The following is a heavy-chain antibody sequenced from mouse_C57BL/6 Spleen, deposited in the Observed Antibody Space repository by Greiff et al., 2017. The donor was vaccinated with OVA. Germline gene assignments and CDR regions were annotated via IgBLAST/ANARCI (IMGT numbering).Heavy chain of an antibody. CDR2: ISYDGSN. V-gene: IGHV3-6*01. J-gene: IGHJ1*03. CDR1: GYSITSGYY. D-gene: IGHD4-1*01. CDR3: ATGTGYFDV. Sequence: VQLKESGPGLVKPSQSLSLTCSVTGYSITSGYYWNWIRQFPGNKLEWMGYISYDGSNNYNPSLKNRISITRDTSKNQFFLKLNSVTTEDTATYYCATGTGYFDVWGTGTTVTVSS.